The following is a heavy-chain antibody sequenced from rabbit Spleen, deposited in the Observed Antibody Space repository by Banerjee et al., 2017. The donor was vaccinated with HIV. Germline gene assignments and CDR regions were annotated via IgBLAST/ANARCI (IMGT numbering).Heavy chain of an antibody. CDR1: GFDFSSYYM. D-gene: IGHD1-1*01. J-gene: IGHJ4*01. Sequence: QEQLEESGGRLVQPGGSLKLSCKGSGFDFSSYYMSWVRQATGKGLEWIGTIWTGSTSITWYANWALGRFTISKTSSTTVTLQLNSLTAADTATYFCARDPNYASGHYIYSFWGPGTLVTVS. V-gene: IGHV1S45*01. CDR2: IWTGSTSIT. CDR3: ARDPNYASGHYIYSF.